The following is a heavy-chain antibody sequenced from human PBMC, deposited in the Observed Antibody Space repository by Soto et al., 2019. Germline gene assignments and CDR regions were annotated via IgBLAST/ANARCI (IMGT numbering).Heavy chain of an antibody. CDR3: ARWDYYDSSGYYGPFRH. Sequence: QVQLVQSGAEVKKPGSSVKVSCKASGGTFSSYAISWVRQAPGQGLAWLGGIIPIFGTANYAQKFQGRVTITADESTSTAYMELSSLRSEDTAVYYWARWDYYDSSGYYGPFRHWGQGTLVTVSS. V-gene: IGHV1-69*01. CDR1: GGTFSSYA. CDR2: IIPIFGTA. D-gene: IGHD3-22*01. J-gene: IGHJ4*02.